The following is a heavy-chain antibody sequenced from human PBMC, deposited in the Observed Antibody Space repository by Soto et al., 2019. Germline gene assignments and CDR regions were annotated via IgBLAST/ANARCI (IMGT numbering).Heavy chain of an antibody. CDR2: IYYSGST. J-gene: IGHJ3*02. CDR1: CGSISSYY. V-gene: IGHV4-59*01. Sequence: SETLSLTCTVSCGSISSYYWSWIRQPPGKGLEWIGYIYYSGSTNYNPSLKSRVTISVDTSKNQFSLKLSSVTAADTAVYYCARVAVAGSDAFDIWGQGTMVTVSS. CDR3: ARVAVAGSDAFDI. D-gene: IGHD6-19*01.